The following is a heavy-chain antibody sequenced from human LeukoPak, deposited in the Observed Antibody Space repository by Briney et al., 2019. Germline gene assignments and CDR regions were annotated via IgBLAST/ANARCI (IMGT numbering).Heavy chain of an antibody. J-gene: IGHJ6*03. V-gene: IGHV4-59*01. CDR3: ARGGYYDSSGYYYYYYYMDV. D-gene: IGHD3-22*01. CDR1: GGSISSYY. Sequence: SETLSLTCTVSGGSISSYYWSWIRQPPGKGLEWIGYIYYSGSTNYNPSLKSRVTISVDTSKNQFSLKLSSVTAADTAVYYCARGGYYDSSGYYYYYYYMDVWGKGTTVTISS. CDR2: IYYSGST.